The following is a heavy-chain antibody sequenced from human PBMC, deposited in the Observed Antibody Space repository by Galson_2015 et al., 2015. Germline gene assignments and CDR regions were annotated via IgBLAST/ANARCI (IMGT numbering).Heavy chain of an antibody. J-gene: IGHJ4*02. Sequence: SLRLSCAASGFTFSSYWMHWVRHAPGKGLLWVSRIDSDGSSISYADSVKGRFTISRDNAKNTLYLQVNSLRAEDTAVYYCARDLYYDSSASLDYWGQGTLVTVSS. CDR1: GFTFSSYW. V-gene: IGHV3-74*01. CDR3: ARDLYYDSSASLDY. CDR2: IDSDGSSI. D-gene: IGHD3-22*01.